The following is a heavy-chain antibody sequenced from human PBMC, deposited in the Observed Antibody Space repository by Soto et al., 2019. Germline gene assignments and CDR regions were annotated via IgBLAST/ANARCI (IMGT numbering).Heavy chain of an antibody. Sequence: SVKVSCKASGGSFGKSAINWVRQTPGQGLGWLGGFIPVYRTLNYAQKFQGRVTITADESTGTAYMTLSSLASDDTAVYYCATGVIWIGYFTVDSWGQGTRVTVSS. CDR3: ATGVIWIGYFTVDS. CDR2: FIPVYRTL. V-gene: IGHV1-69*13. J-gene: IGHJ4*02. CDR1: GGSFGKSA. D-gene: IGHD3-3*01.